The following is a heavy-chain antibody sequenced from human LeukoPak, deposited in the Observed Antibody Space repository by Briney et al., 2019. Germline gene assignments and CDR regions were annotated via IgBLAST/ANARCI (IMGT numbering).Heavy chain of an antibody. CDR2: ISGSSSNI. D-gene: IGHD4-17*01. J-gene: IGHJ4*02. CDR3: AKYRLVYGDYGDAFDY. V-gene: IGHV3-11*01. CDR1: GFTFSDYY. Sequence: GGSLRLSCAASGFTFSDYYMSWIRQAPGKGLEWVSYISGSSSNIYYADSVRGRFTISRDNAKNSLYLQMNSLRAEDTALYYCAKYRLVYGDYGDAFDYWGQGTLVTVSS.